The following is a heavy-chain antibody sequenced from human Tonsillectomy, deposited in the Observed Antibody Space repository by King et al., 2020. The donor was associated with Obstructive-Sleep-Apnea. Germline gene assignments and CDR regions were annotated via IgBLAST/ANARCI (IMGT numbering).Heavy chain of an antibody. V-gene: IGHV5-51*01. Sequence: QLVQSGAEVKKPGESLKISCKGSGYTFTNYWIGWVRHMPGKGLEWMGSIYPGDSSTRYSPSFQGQVTLSVDKSTNTAYLQWSSLEAADTAMYYCARRSWGFESWGQGTLVTVSS. CDR3: ARRSWGFES. J-gene: IGHJ4*02. CDR1: GYTFTNYW. CDR2: IYPGDSST. D-gene: IGHD1-26*01.